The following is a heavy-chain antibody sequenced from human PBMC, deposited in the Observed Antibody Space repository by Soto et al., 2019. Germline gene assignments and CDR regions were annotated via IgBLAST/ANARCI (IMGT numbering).Heavy chain of an antibody. CDR1: GFTFTSSA. Sequence: SVKVSRKASGFTFTSSAVQWVRQARGQRLEWIGWIVVGSGNTNYAQKFQERVTITRDMSTSTAYMELSSLRSEDTAVYYCAAVPYCSGGSCYHYYFDYWGQGSLVTVSS. CDR3: AAVPYCSGGSCYHYYFDY. J-gene: IGHJ4*02. V-gene: IGHV1-58*01. CDR2: IVVGSGNT. D-gene: IGHD2-15*01.